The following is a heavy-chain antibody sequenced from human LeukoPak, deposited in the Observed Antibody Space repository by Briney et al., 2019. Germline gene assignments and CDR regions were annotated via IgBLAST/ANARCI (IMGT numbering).Heavy chain of an antibody. V-gene: IGHV4-30-2*01. Sequence: SQTLSLTCAVSGGSISSGGYSWSWIRQPPGKGLEWIGCIYHSGSTYYNPSLKSRVTISVDRSKNQFSLKLSSVTAADTAVYYCARAADYGDYYFDYWGQGTLVTVSS. CDR3: ARAADYGDYYFDY. D-gene: IGHD4-17*01. CDR1: GGSISSGGYS. CDR2: IYHSGST. J-gene: IGHJ4*02.